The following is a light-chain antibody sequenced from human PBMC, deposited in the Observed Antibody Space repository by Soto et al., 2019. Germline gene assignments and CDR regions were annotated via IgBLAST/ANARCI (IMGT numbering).Light chain of an antibody. V-gene: IGKV3-15*01. Sequence: IVLPQTPTTLSVSPGERATLSCRASQSVSSNFAWYQQKPGQAPRLLIYGASTRAPGIPARFSGSGSGTEFTLTISSLQSEDFAAYYCQQYNNWTPWTFGQGTKVDI. CDR3: QQYNNWTPWT. J-gene: IGKJ1*01. CDR2: GAS. CDR1: QSVSSN.